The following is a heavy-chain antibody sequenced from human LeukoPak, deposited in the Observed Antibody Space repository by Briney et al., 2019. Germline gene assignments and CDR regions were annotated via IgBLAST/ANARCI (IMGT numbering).Heavy chain of an antibody. J-gene: IGHJ4*02. Sequence: GRSLRLSCAASGFTFSSYAMSWVRQAPGKGLEWVSAISGSGGSTYYADSVKGRFTISRDNSKNTLYLQMNSLRAEDTAVYYCAIHASNYDYVWGSYRELNYFDYWGQGTLVTVSS. V-gene: IGHV3-23*01. D-gene: IGHD3-16*02. CDR3: AIHASNYDYVWGSYRELNYFDY. CDR1: GFTFSSYA. CDR2: ISGSGGST.